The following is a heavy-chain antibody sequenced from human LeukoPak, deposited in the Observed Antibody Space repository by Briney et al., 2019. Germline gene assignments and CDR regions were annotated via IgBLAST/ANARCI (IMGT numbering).Heavy chain of an antibody. V-gene: IGHV1-2*02. D-gene: IGHD2-15*01. CDR1: GYTFTDYN. J-gene: IGHJ4*02. CDR2: IQPKSGGT. CDR3: ARRYCSGGSCIPDY. Sequence: ASVKVSCKASGYTFTDYNVYWVRQAPGQGPEWMGWIQPKSGGTIYAQRFQGRVTTTRDRSISTAYMELSSLRYDDTAVYYCARRYCSGGSCIPDYWGQGTLVTVSS.